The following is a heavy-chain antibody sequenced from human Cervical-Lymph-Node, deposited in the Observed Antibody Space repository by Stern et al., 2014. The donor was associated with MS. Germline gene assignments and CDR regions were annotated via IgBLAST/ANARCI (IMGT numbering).Heavy chain of an antibody. CDR2: INPKTGGA. Sequence: QVQLEESGAEMKKPGTSLKVSCKASGYTFTDYYMHWVRQAPGQGLQWLGRINPKTGGANYTEAFQGRVIMARDTSISTGYMVLSSLRSDDTAVYYCAREIHPAITFDIWGQGTVVTVSS. CDR3: AREIHPAITFDI. J-gene: IGHJ3*02. V-gene: IGHV1-2*06. D-gene: IGHD3-3*01. CDR1: GYTFTDYY.